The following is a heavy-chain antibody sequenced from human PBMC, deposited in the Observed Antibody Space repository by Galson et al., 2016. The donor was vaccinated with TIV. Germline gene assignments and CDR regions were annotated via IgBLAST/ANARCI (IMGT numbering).Heavy chain of an antibody. CDR1: GYTFNNFG. V-gene: IGHV1-18*01. CDR3: ARVPHSTYCSTSTCKGYYLDV. J-gene: IGHJ6*03. D-gene: IGHD2-2*01. Sequence: SVKVSCKASGYTFNNFGITWVRQAPGQGLEWMGWISGYSVNTNYAQKFQGRVTMTTDTSTSTAYMELRSLGSDDTAVHYCARVPHSTYCSTSTCKGYYLDVWGRGTTVTVSS. CDR2: ISGYSVNT.